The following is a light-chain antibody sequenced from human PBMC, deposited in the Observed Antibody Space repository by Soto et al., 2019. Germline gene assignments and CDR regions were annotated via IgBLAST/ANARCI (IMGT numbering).Light chain of an antibody. CDR2: GAS. J-gene: IGKJ1*01. Sequence: EIVLTQSPGTLSLSPGERATLSCRASQSVSTNYLAWYQRKPGQAPRLLIYGASSRATDIPNRFSGSGSGTDFTLTITRLKAEDFAVYYFQQYGSSPPTCGQGTKVEIK. V-gene: IGKV3-20*01. CDR1: QSVSTNY. CDR3: QQYGSSPPT.